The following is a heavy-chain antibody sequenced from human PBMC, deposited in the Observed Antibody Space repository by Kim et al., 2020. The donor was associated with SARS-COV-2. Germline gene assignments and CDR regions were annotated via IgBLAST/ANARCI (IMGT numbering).Heavy chain of an antibody. J-gene: IGHJ6*02. V-gene: IGHV3-23*01. D-gene: IGHD5-12*01. CDR3: AENGQLADMVATIMMGYYSYYEMDV. CDR2: ISGSGGST. CDR1: GFTFSSYA. Sequence: GGSLRLSCAASGFTFSSYAMSWVRQAPGKGLEWVSAISGSGGSTYYADSVKGRFTISRDNSKNTLYLQMNSLRAEDTAVYYCAENGQLADMVATIMMGYYSYYEMDVWSQRTTVTVSS.